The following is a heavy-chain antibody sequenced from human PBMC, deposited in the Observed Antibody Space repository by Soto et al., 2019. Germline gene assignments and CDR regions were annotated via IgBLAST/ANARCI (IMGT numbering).Heavy chain of an antibody. V-gene: IGHV4-38-2*01. Sequence: SETLSLTCAVSGYSISSGNYWAWIRQPPGRGLEWIGSLYHIGSTHYNTSLKSRVTISVDTSKNHFSLELSSVTAADTAIYYCRSSTSCYDDSCVDVWGQGTMVTVSS. J-gene: IGHJ6*02. D-gene: IGHD2-2*01. CDR3: RSSTSCYDDSCVDV. CDR2: LYHIGST. CDR1: GYSISSGNY.